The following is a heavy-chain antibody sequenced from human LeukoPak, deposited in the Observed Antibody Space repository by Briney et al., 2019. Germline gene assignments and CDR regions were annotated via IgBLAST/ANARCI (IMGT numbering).Heavy chain of an antibody. J-gene: IGHJ4*02. CDR2: IYSGGST. D-gene: IGHD3-10*01. CDR3: ARGRTGSMDY. CDR1: GFTFSNAW. V-gene: IGHV3-53*01. Sequence: GGSLRLSCAASGFTFSNAWMSWVRQAPGMGLEWVSVIYSGGSTYYADSVKGRFTISRDNSKNTLYLQMNSLRAEDTAVYYCARGRTGSMDYWGQGTLVTVSS.